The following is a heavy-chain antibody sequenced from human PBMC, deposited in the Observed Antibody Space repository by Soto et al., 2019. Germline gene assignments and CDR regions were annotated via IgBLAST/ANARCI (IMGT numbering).Heavy chain of an antibody. D-gene: IGHD1-1*01. CDR2: IYATGTT. V-gene: IGHV4-4*07. CDR3: VRDGTKTLRDWFDP. Sequence: PSETLSLTSTVSGASISGFYWSWIRKSAGKGLEWIGRIYATGTTDYNPSLKSRVMMSVDTSKKQFSLKLRSVTAADTAVYYCVRDGTKTLRDWFDPWGQGMSVTVSS. J-gene: IGHJ5*02. CDR1: GASISGFY.